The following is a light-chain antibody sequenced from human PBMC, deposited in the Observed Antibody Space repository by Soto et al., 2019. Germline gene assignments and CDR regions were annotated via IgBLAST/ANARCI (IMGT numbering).Light chain of an antibody. CDR3: QQYNSYSCT. V-gene: IGKV1-5*01. Sequence: DIQMPQSPSTLSASVGDRVTITCRASQSISYRLAWYQQKPGKAPKLLIYDASSLESGVPLTFIGSGSGTKFTLTITSLLHDDFATYYCQQYNSYSCTFGQGTKVE. CDR2: DAS. CDR1: QSISYR. J-gene: IGKJ1*01.